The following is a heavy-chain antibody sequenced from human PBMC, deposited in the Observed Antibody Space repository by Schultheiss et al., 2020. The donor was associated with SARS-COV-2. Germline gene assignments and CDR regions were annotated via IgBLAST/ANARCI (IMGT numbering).Heavy chain of an antibody. D-gene: IGHD3-22*01. CDR2: INHSGST. V-gene: IGHV4-34*01. J-gene: IGHJ3*02. CDR3: GVVVITGAFDI. CDR1: GGSFSGYY. Sequence: SETLSLTCAVYGGSFSGYYWSWIRQPPGKELEWIGEINHSGSTNYNPSLKSRVTISVDTSKNQFSLKLSSVTAADTAVYYCGVVVITGAFDIWGQGTMVTVS.